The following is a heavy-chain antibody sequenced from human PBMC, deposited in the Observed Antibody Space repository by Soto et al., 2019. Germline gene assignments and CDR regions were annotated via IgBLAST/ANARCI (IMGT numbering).Heavy chain of an antibody. Sequence: QVQLVQSGAEVKKPGSSVKVSCKASGGTFSSYAISWVRQAPGQGLEWVGGVIPIFGTANYAQKFQGRVKITADESTSTAYTELSSLISSDTDVYYCARHASSYHDSSGYTGRGYYFDLWGQGTLVTVSS. V-gene: IGHV1-69*01. D-gene: IGHD3-22*01. J-gene: IGHJ4*02. CDR2: VIPIFGTA. CDR3: ARHASSYHDSSGYTGRGYYFDL. CDR1: GGTFSSYA.